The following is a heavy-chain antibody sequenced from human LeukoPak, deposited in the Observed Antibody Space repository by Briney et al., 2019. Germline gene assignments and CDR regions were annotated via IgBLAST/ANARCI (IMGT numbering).Heavy chain of an antibody. CDR3: AADPYTKNAVY. CDR2: ISGSGGNT. J-gene: IGHJ4*02. CDR1: GFTFSRNG. D-gene: IGHD2-8*01. Sequence: GGSLRLSCAASGFTFSRNGMTWVRQAPGKGLEWVSAISGSGGNTYYADSVKGRFTISRDNSKNTLYLQMSSLRTEDTAVYYCAADPYTKNAVYWGQGTLVTVSS. V-gene: IGHV3-23*01.